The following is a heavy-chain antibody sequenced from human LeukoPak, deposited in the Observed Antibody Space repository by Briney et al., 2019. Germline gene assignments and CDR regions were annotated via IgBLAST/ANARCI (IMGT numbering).Heavy chain of an antibody. CDR3: ARVRYYYYYYMDV. J-gene: IGHJ6*03. Sequence: GASVKVSCKASGGTFSSYAISWVRQAPGQGLEWMGGNIPIFGTANYAQKFQGRVTITADESTSTAYMELSSLRSEDTAVYYCARVRYYYYYYMDVWGKGTTVTVSS. V-gene: IGHV1-69*13. CDR1: GGTFSSYA. CDR2: NIPIFGTA. D-gene: IGHD3-10*01.